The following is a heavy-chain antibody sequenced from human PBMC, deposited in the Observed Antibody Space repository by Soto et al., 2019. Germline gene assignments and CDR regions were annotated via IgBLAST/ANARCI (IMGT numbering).Heavy chain of an antibody. Sequence: QLQLQESGSGLVKPSQTLSLTCAVSGGSISSGGYSWSWIRQPPGKGLEWIGYIYHSGSTYYNPSLKSRGXISKDXXKNQFSLKLSSVTAADTAVYYCARVRYDYYYGMDVWGQGTTVTVSS. V-gene: IGHV4-30-2*01. J-gene: IGHJ6*02. CDR2: IYHSGST. CDR3: ARVRYDYYYGMDV. CDR1: GGSISSGGYS. D-gene: IGHD4-17*01.